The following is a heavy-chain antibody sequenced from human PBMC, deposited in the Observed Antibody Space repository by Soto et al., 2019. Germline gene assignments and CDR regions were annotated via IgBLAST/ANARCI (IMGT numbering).Heavy chain of an antibody. J-gene: IGHJ1*01. CDR1: GFTFRSYV. Sequence: QVQLVESGGGVVQPGTSLRVSCVGSGFTFRSYVIHWVRQAPGKGLEWVALTSYDGSDKYYDDFVRGRFTISRDNSRNTVDLQMDSLRLEDTALYYCARWGTTGGLDVWGQGTLVSV. CDR2: TSYDGSDK. CDR3: ARWGTTGGLDV. D-gene: IGHD3-16*01. V-gene: IGHV3-30*19.